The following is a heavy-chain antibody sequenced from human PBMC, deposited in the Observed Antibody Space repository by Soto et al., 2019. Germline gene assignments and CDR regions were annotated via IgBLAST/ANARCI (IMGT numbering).Heavy chain of an antibody. CDR3: ARDRRYSNYNDSYGTDV. V-gene: IGHV1-18*01. CDR2: ISAYNAKT. D-gene: IGHD4-4*01. CDR1: GYSFTSFG. J-gene: IGHJ6*02. Sequence: GASVKVSCKASGYSFTSFGVSWVRQAPGQGLEWMGWISAYNAKTNYAQKIQGRVTMTTDTSTSTAYMELRSLRSDDTAVYFCARDRRYSNYNDSYGTDVWGQGTTVTVSS.